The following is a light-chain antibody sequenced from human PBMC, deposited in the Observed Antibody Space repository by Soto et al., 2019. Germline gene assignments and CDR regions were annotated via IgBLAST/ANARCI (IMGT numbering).Light chain of an antibody. V-gene: IGKV1-5*01. CDR2: DAS. J-gene: IGKJ1*01. CDR1: QSIVRN. Sequence: IQMTQSPSSLSASVGDRVTITCRASQSIVRNLNWYQQKPGKAPELLIYDASSLESGVPSRFSGSGSGTEFTLTISSLQPDDFATYYCQQYNSYSFGQGTKVDIK. CDR3: QQYNSYS.